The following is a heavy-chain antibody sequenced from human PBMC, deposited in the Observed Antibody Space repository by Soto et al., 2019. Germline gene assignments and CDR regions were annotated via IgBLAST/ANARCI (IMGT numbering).Heavy chain of an antibody. CDR3: ARWGTTGGLDF. J-gene: IGHJ4*02. CDR2: TSYDGSNT. V-gene: IGHV3-30*03. CDR1: GFTFRSFV. D-gene: IGHD3-16*01. Sequence: QVQLVESGGGVVQPGTSLRLSCVGSGFTFRSFVIHWVRQAPGKGLEWVALTSYDGSNTYYGDSVKGRFTISRDNSKNTVDLQMDSMIVEDTALYSCARWGTTGGLDFWGQGTLVSVSS.